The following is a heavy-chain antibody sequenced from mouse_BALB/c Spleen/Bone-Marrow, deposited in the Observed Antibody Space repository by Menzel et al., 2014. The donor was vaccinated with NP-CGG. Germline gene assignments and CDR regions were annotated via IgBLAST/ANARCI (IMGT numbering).Heavy chain of an antibody. Sequence: DLVKPGASVKLSCKASGYTFTSYWINWIKQRLGQGLEWIGRIAPGSVSTYYNEMSKGKATLTVDTSSSTAYIQLSSLSSEDSAVYFCARGDNSDYWGQGTTLTVSS. CDR2: IAPGSVST. CDR3: ARGDNSDY. CDR1: GYTFTSYW. V-gene: IGHV1S41*01. J-gene: IGHJ2*01.